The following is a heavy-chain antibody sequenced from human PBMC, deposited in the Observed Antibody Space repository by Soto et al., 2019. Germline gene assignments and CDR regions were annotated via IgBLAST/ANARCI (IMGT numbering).Heavy chain of an antibody. CDR3: ARDRLARGIPVAGRIDY. CDR1: GFTFSSYS. V-gene: IGHV3-48*02. D-gene: IGHD6-19*01. J-gene: IGHJ4*02. Sequence: GGSLRLSCAASGFTFSSYSMNWVRQAPGKGLEWVSYISSSSSTIYYADSVKGRFTISRDNAKNSLYLQMNSLRDEDTAVYYCARDRLARGIPVAGRIDYWGQGALVTVSS. CDR2: ISSSSSTI.